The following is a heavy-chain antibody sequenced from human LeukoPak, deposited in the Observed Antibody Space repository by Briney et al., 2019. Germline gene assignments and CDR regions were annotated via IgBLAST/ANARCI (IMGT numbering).Heavy chain of an antibody. CDR2: IYYSGST. CDR1: GGSISSSSYY. Sequence: SETLSLTCTVSGGSISSSSYYWGWIRQPPGKGLEWIGSIYYSGSTYYNPSLRSRVTISVDTSKNQFSLKLSSVTAADTAVYYCARHKHGWDRWLRYDCYYYMDVWGKGTTVTVSS. D-gene: IGHD5-12*01. V-gene: IGHV4-39*01. CDR3: ARHKHGWDRWLRYDCYYYMDV. J-gene: IGHJ6*03.